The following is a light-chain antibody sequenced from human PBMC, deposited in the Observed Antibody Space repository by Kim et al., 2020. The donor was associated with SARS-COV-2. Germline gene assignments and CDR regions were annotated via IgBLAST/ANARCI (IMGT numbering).Light chain of an antibody. CDR3: QQFNSYPRT. CDR1: QGISSY. CDR2: GAS. Sequence: DIQLTQSPSFLSTSVGDRVTIPCRASQGISSYLAWYQQKPGKAPNLLIYGASTLQSGVPSRFSGSGSGTEFTLTISSLQPEDFATYYCQQFNSYPRTFGGGTKVDIK. J-gene: IGKJ4*01. V-gene: IGKV1-9*01.